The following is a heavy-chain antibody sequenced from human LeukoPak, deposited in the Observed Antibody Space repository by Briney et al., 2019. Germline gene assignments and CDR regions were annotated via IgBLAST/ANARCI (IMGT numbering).Heavy chain of an antibody. Sequence: PGGSLRLSCAASGFIFSSYWMHWVRQAPGKGLVWVSRVSDDGSTTTCADSVKGRFTISRDNAKNTLYLQLNSLRPDDTAVYYCVRHNAARAFDIWGQGTMVIVSS. J-gene: IGHJ3*02. CDR1: GFIFSSYW. CDR2: VSDDGSTT. CDR3: VRHNAARAFDI. V-gene: IGHV3-74*03. D-gene: IGHD1-1*01.